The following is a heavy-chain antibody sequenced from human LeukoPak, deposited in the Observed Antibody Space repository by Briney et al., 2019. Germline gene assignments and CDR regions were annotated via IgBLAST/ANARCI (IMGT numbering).Heavy chain of an antibody. CDR3: AREKREGLWFGELFRFQYCGLDV. CDR2: IKQDGSAK. J-gene: IGHJ6*02. Sequence: GGSLRLSCAASGFAFGDFWMSWVRQTPGKGLESVATIKQDGSAKEYVDSVKGRFTISRDNAKESLYLQMNNLRADDTGVYYCAREKREGLWFGELFRFQYCGLDVWGQGTTVVVSS. V-gene: IGHV3-7*01. D-gene: IGHD3-10*01. CDR1: GFAFGDFW.